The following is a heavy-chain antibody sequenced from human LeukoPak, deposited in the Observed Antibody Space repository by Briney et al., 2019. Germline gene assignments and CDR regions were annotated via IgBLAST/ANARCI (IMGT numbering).Heavy chain of an antibody. D-gene: IGHD6-19*01. CDR3: ARAPGGYSGWYHFYYFDY. Sequence: GASVKVSCKASGYTFTGYYMHWVRQAPGQGLEWMGGIIPIFGTANYAQKFQGRVTITADESTSTAYMELSSLRSEDTAVYYCARAPGGYSGWYHFYYFDYWGQGTLVTVSS. J-gene: IGHJ4*02. V-gene: IGHV1-69*13. CDR2: IIPIFGTA. CDR1: GYTFTGYY.